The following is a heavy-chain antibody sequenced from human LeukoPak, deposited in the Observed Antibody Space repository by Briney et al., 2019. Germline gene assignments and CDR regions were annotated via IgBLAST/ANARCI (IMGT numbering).Heavy chain of an antibody. V-gene: IGHV3-30*18. CDR1: GFTFSSYG. CDR2: ISYDGSNK. CDR3: AKDSSWDYAWDY. D-gene: IGHD2-2*01. Sequence: GGSLRFSCAASGFTFSSYGMHWVRQAPGKGLEWVAVISYDGSNKYYADSVKGRFTISRDNSKNTLYLQMNSLRAEDTAVYYCAKDSSWDYAWDYWGQGTLVTVSS. J-gene: IGHJ4*02.